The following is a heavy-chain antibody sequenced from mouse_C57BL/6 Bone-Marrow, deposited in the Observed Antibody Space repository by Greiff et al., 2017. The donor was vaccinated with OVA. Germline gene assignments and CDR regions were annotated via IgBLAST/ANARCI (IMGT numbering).Heavy chain of an antibody. D-gene: IGHD1-1*01. V-gene: IGHV1-72*01. CDR2: IGPNSGGT. CDR3: ARYSFTTVVSFDY. CDR1: GYTFTSYW. J-gene: IGHJ2*01. Sequence: QVQLQQPGADLVKPGASVKLSCKASGYTFTSYWMHWVKQRPGRGLEWIGRIGPNSGGTKYNEKVKSKATLTVDKPTSTAYMQLSSLTSEDSAVYYCARYSFTTVVSFDYWGQGTTLTVSS.